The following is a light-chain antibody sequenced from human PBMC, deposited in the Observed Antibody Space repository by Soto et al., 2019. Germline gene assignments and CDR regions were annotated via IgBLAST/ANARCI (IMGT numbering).Light chain of an antibody. CDR1: NSNLGAGYD. V-gene: IGLV1-40*01. Sequence: QSVLTQPPSVSGAPGQRVTISCTGNNSNLGAGYDVHWYQQLPGAAPKLVVFGNRNRPSGVPERFSGSKSGTSASLAITGLQAEDEADSYCQAYDYSLTAFVFGGGTTLAVL. CDR3: QAYDYSLTAFV. J-gene: IGLJ3*02. CDR2: GNR.